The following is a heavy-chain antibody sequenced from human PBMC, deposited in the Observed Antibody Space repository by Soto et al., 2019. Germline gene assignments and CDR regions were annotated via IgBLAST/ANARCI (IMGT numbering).Heavy chain of an antibody. CDR1: GGTFSSYT. V-gene: IGHV1-69*08. CDR2: IIPILGIA. CDR3: ARDRDYYYYYMDD. Sequence: QVQLVQSGAEVKKPGSSVKVSCKASGGTFSSYTISWVRQAPGQGLEWMGRIIPILGIANYAQKFQGRVTITADKSTSTAYMELSSLRSEDTDEYYWARDRDYYYYYMDDWGKGTTVTVSS. J-gene: IGHJ6*03.